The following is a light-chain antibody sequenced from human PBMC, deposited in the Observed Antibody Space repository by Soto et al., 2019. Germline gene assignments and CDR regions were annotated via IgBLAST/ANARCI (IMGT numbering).Light chain of an antibody. J-gene: IGKJ1*01. Sequence: DIQMTQSPSSLSASVGDRVTITCRASQSISSYFNWYQQKPGKASKVLIYAASSLQSGVPSRCSGSASATDFTLTITTLQPEDFATYYCQQSYSNPRTFGQGTKVDIK. CDR2: AAS. V-gene: IGKV1-39*01. CDR3: QQSYSNPRT. CDR1: QSISSY.